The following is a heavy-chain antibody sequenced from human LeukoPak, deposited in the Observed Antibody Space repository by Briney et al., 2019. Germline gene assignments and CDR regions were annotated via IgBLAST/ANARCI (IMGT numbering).Heavy chain of an antibody. J-gene: IGHJ4*02. CDR1: GFTFTDYW. Sequence: GGSLRLSCAVSGFTFTDYWMSSVRRARERGLEWVANIKRDGSEKYYADSVNGRFTISIDNVKRSLSLQMNSLRAEDTGVYYCARGGKFYYDSSGYPGDYWGQGILVTVSS. CDR2: IKRDGSEK. CDR3: ARGGKFYYDSSGYPGDY. V-gene: IGHV3-7*01. D-gene: IGHD3-22*01.